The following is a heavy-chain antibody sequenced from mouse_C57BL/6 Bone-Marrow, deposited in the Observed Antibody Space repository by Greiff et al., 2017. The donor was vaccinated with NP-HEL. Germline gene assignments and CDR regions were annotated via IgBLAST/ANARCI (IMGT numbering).Heavy chain of an antibody. CDR2: FYPGSGSI. Sequence: VQLQQSGAELVKPGASVKLSCKASGYTFTEYTIHWVKQRSGQGLEWIGWFYPGSGSIKYNEKFKDKATLTADKSSSTVYMELSRLTSEDSAVYYCARLVFYYGSSLYAMDYWGQGTSVTVSS. D-gene: IGHD1-1*01. CDR3: ARLVFYYGSSLYAMDY. CDR1: GYTFTEYT. J-gene: IGHJ4*01. V-gene: IGHV1-62-2*01.